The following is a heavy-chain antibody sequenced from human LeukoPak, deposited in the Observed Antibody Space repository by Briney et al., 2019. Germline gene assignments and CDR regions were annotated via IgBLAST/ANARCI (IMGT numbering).Heavy chain of an antibody. Sequence: SGGSLRLSCAASGFTFSSYSMNWVRQAPGKGLEWVSSISSSSSYIYYADSVKGRFTISRDNAKNSLYLQMNSLRAEDTAVYYCAKDQKLDVYSSSWYNGMDVWGQGTTVTVSS. CDR1: GFTFSSYS. CDR3: AKDQKLDVYSSSWYNGMDV. J-gene: IGHJ6*02. D-gene: IGHD6-13*01. CDR2: ISSSSSYI. V-gene: IGHV3-21*04.